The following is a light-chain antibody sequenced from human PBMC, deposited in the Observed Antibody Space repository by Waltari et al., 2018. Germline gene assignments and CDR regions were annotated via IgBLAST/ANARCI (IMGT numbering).Light chain of an antibody. CDR3: QQYIDWPQYT. CDR2: GAN. V-gene: IGKV3-15*01. J-gene: IGKJ2*01. CDR1: PRVSNY. Sequence: EIVMTQSPAIMSVSPGERVTLSCRASPRVSNYLPWYQQVPGPPPRLLIYGANTRATGGADRFSGSGSGTDFTLTVSSLQSEDFGVYYCQQYIDWPQYTFGQGTKLEIK.